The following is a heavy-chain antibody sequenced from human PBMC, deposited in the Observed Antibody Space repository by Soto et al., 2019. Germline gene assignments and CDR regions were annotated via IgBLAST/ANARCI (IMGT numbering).Heavy chain of an antibody. CDR2: INPSGGST. D-gene: IGHD4-17*01. J-gene: IGHJ4*02. Sequence: ASVKVSCKASGYTFTSYYMHWVRQAPGQGLEWMGIINPSGGSTSYAQKFQGRVTMTRDTSTSTVYMELSSLRSEDTAVYYCARDLGATVTTWSFDYWGQGTLVTVSS. V-gene: IGHV1-46*01. CDR3: ARDLGATVTTWSFDY. CDR1: GYTFTSYY.